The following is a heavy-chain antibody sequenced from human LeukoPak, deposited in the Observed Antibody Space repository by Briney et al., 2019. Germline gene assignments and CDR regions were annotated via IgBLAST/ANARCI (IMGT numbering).Heavy chain of an antibody. J-gene: IGHJ6*02. V-gene: IGHV1-69*13. CDR2: IIPIFGTA. D-gene: IGHD6-13*01. Sequence: SVKVSCKASGYPFTGYYVHWVRQAPGQGLEWMGGIIPIFGTANYAQKFQGRVTITADESTSTAYMELSSLRSEDTAVYYCARTGIAAAGFHYYGMDVWGQGTTVTVSS. CDR3: ARTGIAAAGFHYYGMDV. CDR1: GYPFTGYY.